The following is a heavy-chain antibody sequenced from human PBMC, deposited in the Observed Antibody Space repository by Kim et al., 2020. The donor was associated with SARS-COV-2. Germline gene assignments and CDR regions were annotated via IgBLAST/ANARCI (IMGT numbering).Heavy chain of an antibody. Sequence: GGSLRLSCAASGFTFSSYGMHWVRQAPGKGLEWVAVISYDGSNKYYADSVKGRFTISRDNSKNTLYLQMNSLRAEDTAVYYCAKDAPWLERSHNDAFDIWGQGTMVTVSS. J-gene: IGHJ3*02. CDR3: AKDAPWLERSHNDAFDI. CDR1: GFTFSSYG. D-gene: IGHD1-1*01. V-gene: IGHV3-30*18. CDR2: ISYDGSNK.